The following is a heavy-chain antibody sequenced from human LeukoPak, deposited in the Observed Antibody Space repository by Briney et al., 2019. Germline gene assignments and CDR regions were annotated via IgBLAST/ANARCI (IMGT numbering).Heavy chain of an antibody. J-gene: IGHJ4*02. CDR3: ATEYFGSFNF. Sequence: PGGSLRLSCAASGFTFSIAWMSWVRQAPGKGLEWVGRIKSKPAGGTTDYAAPVKGRFTISRDDSKNTLYLQMNSLITEDTAVYFCATEYFGSFNFWGQGTLVSVSS. V-gene: IGHV3-15*01. D-gene: IGHD1-26*01. CDR1: GFTFSIAW. CDR2: IKSKPAGGTT.